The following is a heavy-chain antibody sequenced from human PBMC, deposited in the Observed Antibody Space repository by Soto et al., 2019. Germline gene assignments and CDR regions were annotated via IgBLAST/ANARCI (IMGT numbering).Heavy chain of an antibody. CDR1: GYSFTSYW. V-gene: IGHV5-51*01. D-gene: IGHD1-1*01. Sequence: GAYQKISCKASGYSFTSYWIGWVRQMPGKGLEWMGIIYPGDSDTRYSTYFQGQVTISADKSISTANLQWSSLKASDTAMYYCARGPESRTTYYYGLDVCRQRTTVTVSS. CDR2: IYPGDSDT. J-gene: IGHJ6*02. CDR3: ARGPESRTTYYYGLDV.